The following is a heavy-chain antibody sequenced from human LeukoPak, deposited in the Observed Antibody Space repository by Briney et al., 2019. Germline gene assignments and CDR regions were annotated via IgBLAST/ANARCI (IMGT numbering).Heavy chain of an antibody. V-gene: IGHV4-59*01. CDR1: GGSITNYY. J-gene: IGHJ4*02. CDR2: IYYSGST. CDR3: ARDQALRFFDY. D-gene: IGHD4-17*01. Sequence: SSETLSLTCIVSGGSITNYYWSWIRQPPGKGLEWLGYIYYSGSTNYNPSLKSRVTISVDTSNNQFSLRLSSVTAADTAVYYCARDQALRFFDYWGQGTLVTVSS.